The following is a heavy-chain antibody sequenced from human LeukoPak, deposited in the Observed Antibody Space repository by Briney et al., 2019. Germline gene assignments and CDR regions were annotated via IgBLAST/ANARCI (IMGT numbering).Heavy chain of an antibody. D-gene: IGHD2-2*01. J-gene: IGHJ6*02. V-gene: IGHV1-8*01. Sequence: WASVKVSCKASGFTFTSYDFNWVRQATGQGLEWMGWMNPNSGNTGYAQKFQGRVTITADESTSTAYMELSSLRSEDTAVYYCARDDYIVVVPAALPYYYGMDVWGQGTTVTVSS. CDR3: ARDDYIVVVPAALPYYYGMDV. CDR2: MNPNSGNT. CDR1: GFTFTSYD.